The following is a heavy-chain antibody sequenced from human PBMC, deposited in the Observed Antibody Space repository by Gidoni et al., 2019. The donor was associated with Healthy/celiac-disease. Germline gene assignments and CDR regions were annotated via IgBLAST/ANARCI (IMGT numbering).Heavy chain of an antibody. CDR3: ARVPTLFGSRGAPDY. J-gene: IGHJ4*02. V-gene: IGHV3-33*01. CDR1: GFTFSSYG. Sequence: QVQLVESGGGVVQPGRSLRLSCAASGFTFSSYGLHWVRPAPGTGREWVAVIWYDGSNKYYADSVKGRFTISRDKSKNTLYLQMSSVRAEDTAVYYCARVPTLFGSRGAPDYWGQGTLVTVSS. CDR2: IWYDGSNK. D-gene: IGHD3-10*01.